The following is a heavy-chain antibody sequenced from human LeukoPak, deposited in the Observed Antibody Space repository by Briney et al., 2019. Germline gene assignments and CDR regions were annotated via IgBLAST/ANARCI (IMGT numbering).Heavy chain of an antibody. CDR3: AKGLRITIFGEFDP. V-gene: IGHV3-23*01. CDR2: ISGRDSST. J-gene: IGHJ5*02. D-gene: IGHD3-3*01. Sequence: GGSLRLSCVASGFTFSINSMSWVRQAPGKGLEWVATISGRDSSTYYIDSVKGRFTISRDNSKNTLYLQMNSLRAEDTAVYYCAKGLRITIFGEFDPWGQGTLVTVSS. CDR1: GFTFSINS.